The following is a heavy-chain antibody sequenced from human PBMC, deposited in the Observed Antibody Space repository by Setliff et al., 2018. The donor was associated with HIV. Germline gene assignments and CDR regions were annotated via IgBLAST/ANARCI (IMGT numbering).Heavy chain of an antibody. Sequence: SETLSLTCTVSGDSVSSGSYYWSWIRQPPGKGLEWIGNMCHGGNNNYYNPSLKSRVTISVDTSKNQFSLKLSSVTAADTAIYYCARTYSSNWYIDYWGQGTLVTVSS. CDR3: ARTYSSNWYIDY. CDR2: MCHGGNNN. V-gene: IGHV4-38-2*02. CDR1: GDSVSSGSYY. D-gene: IGHD6-13*01. J-gene: IGHJ4*02.